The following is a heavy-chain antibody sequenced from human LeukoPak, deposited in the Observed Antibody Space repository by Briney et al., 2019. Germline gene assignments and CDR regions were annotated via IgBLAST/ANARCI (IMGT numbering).Heavy chain of an antibody. CDR3: ARNDIAVSGTRYFDS. Sequence: SETLSLTCSVSGGSISGYYWSWVRQPPGKGLECIGYIYYTGNTNYNPSLKSRLTISLDTSKNQFSLKLSSVHAADTAVYYCARNDIAVSGTRYFDSWGQGTLVTVSS. CDR1: GGSISGYY. D-gene: IGHD6-19*01. J-gene: IGHJ4*02. CDR2: IYYTGNT. V-gene: IGHV4-59*08.